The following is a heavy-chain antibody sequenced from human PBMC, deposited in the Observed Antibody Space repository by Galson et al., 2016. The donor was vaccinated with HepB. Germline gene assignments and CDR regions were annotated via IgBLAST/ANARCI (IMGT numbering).Heavy chain of an antibody. V-gene: IGHV2-5*02. CDR2: IYWDDDK. Sequence: PALVKPTQTLTLTCTFSGFSLSTSGVGVGWIRQPPGKALEWLAPIYWDDDKRYSPSLKSRLTITKDTFKNQVVLTMTNMDPVDTATYYWISRGGVDWFDSWGQGTLVTVSS. CDR3: ISRGGVDWFDS. J-gene: IGHJ5*01. CDR1: GFSLSTSGVG. D-gene: IGHD2-15*01.